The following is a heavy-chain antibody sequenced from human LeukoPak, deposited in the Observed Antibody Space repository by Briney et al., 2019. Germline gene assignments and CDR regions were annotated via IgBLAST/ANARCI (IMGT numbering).Heavy chain of an antibody. CDR3: ARDGAGGPDY. V-gene: IGHV3-21*01. J-gene: IGHJ4*02. Sequence: GGSLRLSCAASGFMFSSYSMNWVRQAPGKGLEWVSSISSSSSHIYYADSVKGRFTISRDNAKNSLYLQMNSLRAEDTAVYYCARDGAGGPDYWGQGTLVTVSS. D-gene: IGHD3-16*01. CDR1: GFMFSSYS. CDR2: ISSSSSHI.